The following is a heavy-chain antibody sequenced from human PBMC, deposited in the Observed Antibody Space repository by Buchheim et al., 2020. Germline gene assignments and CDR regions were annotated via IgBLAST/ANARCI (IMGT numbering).Heavy chain of an antibody. J-gene: IGHJ6*02. V-gene: IGHV3-33*01. D-gene: IGHD6-19*01. Sequence: QVQLVESGGGVVQPGRSLRLSCAASGFTFSSYGMHWVRQAPGKGLEWVAVIWYDGSNKYYADSVKGRFTISRANSKNTLYLQMNSLRAEDTAVYYCARDRIAVAGTGSYYYGMDVWGQGTT. CDR2: IWYDGSNK. CDR1: GFTFSSYG. CDR3: ARDRIAVAGTGSYYYGMDV.